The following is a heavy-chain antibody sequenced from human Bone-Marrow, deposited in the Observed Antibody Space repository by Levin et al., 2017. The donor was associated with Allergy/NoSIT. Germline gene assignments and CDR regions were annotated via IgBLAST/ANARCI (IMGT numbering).Heavy chain of an antibody. CDR3: VRDESPYYYGSWADY. CDR1: GFTFDDHA. CDR2: ISWNAASR. V-gene: IGHV3-20*04. D-gene: IGHD3-10*01. J-gene: IGHJ4*02. Sequence: GGSLRLSCAASGFTFDDHAMSWVRQVPGKGLEWVSGISWNAASRGYGDSVKGRFIISRDNAKSSVHLEMNSLRAEDTAVYYCVRDESPYYYGSWADYWGQGTLVIVSS.